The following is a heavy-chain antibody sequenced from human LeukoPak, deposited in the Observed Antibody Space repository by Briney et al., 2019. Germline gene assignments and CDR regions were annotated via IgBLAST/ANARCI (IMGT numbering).Heavy chain of an antibody. CDR2: INHSGST. V-gene: IGHV4-34*01. CDR1: GGSFSGYY. J-gene: IGHJ6*02. CDR3: ARITIFPPVYYYYGMDV. D-gene: IGHD3-9*01. Sequence: SETLSLTCVVYGGSFSGYYWSWIRQPPGKGLEWIGEINHSGSTNYNPSLKSRVTISVVTSKNQFSLRLSSVTAADTAVYYCARITIFPPVYYYYGMDVWGQGTTVTVSS.